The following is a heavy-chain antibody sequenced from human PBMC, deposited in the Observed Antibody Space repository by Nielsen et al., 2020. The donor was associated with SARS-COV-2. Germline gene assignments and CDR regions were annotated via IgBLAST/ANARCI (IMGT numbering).Heavy chain of an antibody. CDR1: GGSISSGGYS. Sequence: SETLSLTCAVSGGSISSGGYSWSWIRQPPGKGLEWIGYIYHSGSTYYNPSLKSRVTISVDRSKNQFSLKLSSVTAADTAVYYCARGWQQLVKNYYYYYGMDVWGQGTTVTVSS. D-gene: IGHD6-13*01. V-gene: IGHV4-30-2*01. CDR3: ARGWQQLVKNYYYYYGMDV. CDR2: IYHSGST. J-gene: IGHJ6*02.